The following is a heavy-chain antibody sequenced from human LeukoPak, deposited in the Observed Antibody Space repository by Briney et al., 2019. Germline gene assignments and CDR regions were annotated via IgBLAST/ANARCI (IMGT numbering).Heavy chain of an antibody. V-gene: IGHV3-7*01. D-gene: IGHD6-13*01. Sequence: GGSLRLSCAASGFTFSSYWMTWVRQAPGKGLEWVANIKLDGSEKYYVDSVKGRFTISRDNAKNSLYLQMNSLRAEDTAVYYCARAAYSSSWPNYYFYYYMDVWGKGTTVTVSS. CDR2: IKLDGSEK. CDR1: GFTFSSYW. J-gene: IGHJ6*03. CDR3: ARAAYSSSWPNYYFYYYMDV.